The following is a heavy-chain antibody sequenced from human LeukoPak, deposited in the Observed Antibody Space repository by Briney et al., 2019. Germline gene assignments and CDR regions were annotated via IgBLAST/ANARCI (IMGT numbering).Heavy chain of an antibody. Sequence: SVTLCFTSSGCTFSSYDISWVRQAPGQGLEWMGGIIPIFGTANYAQKFQGRVTITADKSTSTAYMELSSLRSEDTAVYYCARILGPDWFDPWGQGTLVTVSS. D-gene: IGHD7-27*01. CDR3: ARILGPDWFDP. V-gene: IGHV1-69*06. CDR1: GCTFSSYD. CDR2: IIPIFGTA. J-gene: IGHJ5*02.